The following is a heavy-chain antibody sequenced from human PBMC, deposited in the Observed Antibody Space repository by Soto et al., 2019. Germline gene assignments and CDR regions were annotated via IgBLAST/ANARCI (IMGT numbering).Heavy chain of an antibody. CDR3: ARHATAARPLSRYYYYMDV. CDR1: GGSISSTRYY. J-gene: IGHJ6*03. D-gene: IGHD6-6*01. Sequence: SETLSLTCTVSGGSISSTRYYWGWIRQPPGKGLEWIGTTYYSGSTNYNPSLKSRVTISVDTSKNQFSLKLSSVTAADTAVYYCARHATAARPLSRYYYYMDVWGKGTTVTVSS. V-gene: IGHV4-39*01. CDR2: TYYSGST.